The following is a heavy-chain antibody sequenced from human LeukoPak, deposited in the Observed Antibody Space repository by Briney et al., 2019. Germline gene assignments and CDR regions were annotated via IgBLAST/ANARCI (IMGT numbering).Heavy chain of an antibody. CDR1: GYTFSGYY. J-gene: IGHJ5*02. V-gene: IGHV1-2*02. Sequence: GASVKVSCKASGYTFSGYYMHWARQAPGQGLEWMGWINPNSGGTNYAQKFQGRVTMTRDTSISTAYMELSRLRSDDTAVYYCARDSTSSSWYRRGWFDPWGQGTLVTVSS. CDR2: INPNSGGT. CDR3: ARDSTSSSWYRRGWFDP. D-gene: IGHD6-13*01.